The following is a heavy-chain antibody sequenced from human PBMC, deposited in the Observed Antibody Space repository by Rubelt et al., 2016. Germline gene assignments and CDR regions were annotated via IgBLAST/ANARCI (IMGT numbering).Heavy chain of an antibody. CDR2: IKNKGDGGTI. Sequence: EVQLVESGGGVVRPGGSLRLSCAASGFTFSTAWMSWVRQAPGKGLEWVGRIKNKGDGGTIDYAAPVKGRFTISRDDSKNTVYLQMNSLKTEDTAVYYCAKAGATTTMTWFDPWGQGTLVTVSS. CDR3: AKAGATTTMTWFDP. J-gene: IGHJ5*02. D-gene: IGHD1-26*01. CDR1: GFTFSTAW. V-gene: IGHV3-15*01.